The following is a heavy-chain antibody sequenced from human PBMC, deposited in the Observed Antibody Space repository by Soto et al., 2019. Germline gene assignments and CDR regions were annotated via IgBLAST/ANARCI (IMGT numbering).Heavy chain of an antibody. CDR2: INHSGST. J-gene: IGHJ4*02. CDR1: GGSFSGYY. CDR3: AREIAAAGYFDY. D-gene: IGHD6-13*01. V-gene: IGHV4-34*01. Sequence: PSETPSLTCAVYGGSFSGYYWSWIRQPPGKGLEWIGEINHSGSTNYNPSLKSRVTISVDTSKNQFSLKLSSVTAADTAVYYCAREIAAAGYFDYWGQGTLVTVSS.